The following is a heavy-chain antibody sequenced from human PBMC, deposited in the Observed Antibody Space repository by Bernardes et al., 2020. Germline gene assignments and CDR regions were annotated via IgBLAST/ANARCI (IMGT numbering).Heavy chain of an antibody. J-gene: IGHJ6*02. CDR1: GYTFTSYG. V-gene: IGHV1-18*01. Sequence: ASVKVSCKTSGYTFTSYGISWVRQAPGQGLEWMGWINDDNGKTNYAQKFQGRVTMTADTSTSTAYMDLRSLRPDDTAVYYCARDGCSTTSCYFYYFGMDVWGHGTTVTVS. D-gene: IGHD2-2*01. CDR3: ARDGCSTTSCYFYYFGMDV. CDR2: INDDNGKT.